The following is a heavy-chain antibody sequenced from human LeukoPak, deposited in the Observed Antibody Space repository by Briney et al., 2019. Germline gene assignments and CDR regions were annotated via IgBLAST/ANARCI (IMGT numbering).Heavy chain of an antibody. V-gene: IGHV4-39*07. Sequence: PSETLSLTCTVSGGSISSGSYYWSWIRQPPGKGLEWIGDINHSGSTNYNPSLKSRVTISVDTSKNQFSLRLNSLTAADTAVYYCASAYSGNDLGAFDIWGQGTMVTVSS. J-gene: IGHJ3*02. CDR3: ASAYSGNDLGAFDI. D-gene: IGHD5-12*01. CDR1: GGSISSGSYY. CDR2: INHSGST.